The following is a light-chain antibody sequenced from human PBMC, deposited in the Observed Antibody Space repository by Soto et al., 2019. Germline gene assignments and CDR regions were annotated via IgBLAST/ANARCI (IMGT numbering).Light chain of an antibody. CDR3: QQYGSSGT. J-gene: IGKJ1*01. CDR1: QSVSSY. CDR2: GAS. Sequence: EVVLTHSPSTLAVSPWQRATLSCRASQSVSSYLAWYQHKPGQAPRLLIYGASNRATGIPDRFSGSGSGTDFTLTISRLEPEDFAVYYCQQYGSSGTFGQGTKVDIK. V-gene: IGKV3-20*01.